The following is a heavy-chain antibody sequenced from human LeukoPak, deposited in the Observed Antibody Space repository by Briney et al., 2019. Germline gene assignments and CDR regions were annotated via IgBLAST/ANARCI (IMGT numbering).Heavy chain of an antibody. CDR1: GFTFSSYW. V-gene: IGHV3-74*01. Sequence: GGSLRLSCAASGFTFSSYWMHWVRQAPGKGLVWVSRINSDGSSTSYADSVKGRFTIPRDNAKSTLYLQMNSLRAEDTAVYYCARGPLTRLYYYYGMDVWGKGTTVTVSS. CDR2: INSDGSST. CDR3: ARGPLTRLYYYYGMDV. D-gene: IGHD1-1*01. J-gene: IGHJ6*04.